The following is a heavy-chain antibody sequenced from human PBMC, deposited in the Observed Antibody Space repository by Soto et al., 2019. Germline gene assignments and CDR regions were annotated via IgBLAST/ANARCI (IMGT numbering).Heavy chain of an antibody. CDR3: ARAETAMALYYFDY. J-gene: IGHJ4*02. V-gene: IGHV4-34*01. CDR1: GGSLSDYY. CDR2: INHSGST. D-gene: IGHD5-18*01. Sequence: QVQLQQWGAGLLKPSETLSLTCAVYGGSLSDYYWSWIRQPPGKGLEWIGEINHSGSTNYNPSLTSRVTISVDTSKKQSSLKLSSVTAADTAVYYCARAETAMALYYFDYWGQGTLVTVSS.